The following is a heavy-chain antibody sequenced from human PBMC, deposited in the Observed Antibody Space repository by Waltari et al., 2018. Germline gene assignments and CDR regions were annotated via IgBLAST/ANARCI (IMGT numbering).Heavy chain of an antibody. D-gene: IGHD6-13*01. CDR2: INPDRSSI. CDR3: AKAGGIAAAEFQFDF. J-gene: IGHJ4*02. V-gene: IGHV3-7*03. CDR1: FTFSDYW. Sequence: EVQLVESGGDLVQPGGSLRLSCAAFTFSDYWMSWVRQAPGKGLEWVAIINPDRSSIYYLDSVKGRFSVSRDNSKNTLYLQINGLRADDTAVYYCAKAGGIAAAEFQFDFWGRGTLVTVSS.